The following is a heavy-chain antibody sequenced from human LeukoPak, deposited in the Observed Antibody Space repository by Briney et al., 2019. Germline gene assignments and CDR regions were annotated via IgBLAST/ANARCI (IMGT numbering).Heavy chain of an antibody. CDR1: GYTFTMYY. J-gene: IGHJ6*03. Sequence: ASVKVSCKASGYTFTMYYIHWVRQAPGQGLEWMGMINPSDGATTYAQRFQGRVTMTRDMSTTTVYMDLRSLRSEDTAVYFCAREQGWGLRGSLGGLFASYYTYYYMDVWGRGTTVTVSS. CDR3: AREQGWGLRGSLGGLFASYYTYYYMDV. D-gene: IGHD3-16*01. V-gene: IGHV1-46*01. CDR2: INPSDGAT.